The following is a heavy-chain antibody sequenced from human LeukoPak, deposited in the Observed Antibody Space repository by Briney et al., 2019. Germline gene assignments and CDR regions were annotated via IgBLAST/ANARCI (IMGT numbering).Heavy chain of an antibody. J-gene: IGHJ4*02. V-gene: IGHV3-7*01. D-gene: IGHD5-18*01. CDR2: INQDRSET. CDR1: GFTFNNYW. CDR3: ARDPSRGYNYGYGDY. Sequence: GGSLRLSCAASGFTFNNYWMTWVRQAPGKGLEWVAHINQDRSETYYVDSVKGRFTIARDNAKNSMYLQMSSLRAEDTAVYYCARDPSRGYNYGYGDYWGQGTLVIVS.